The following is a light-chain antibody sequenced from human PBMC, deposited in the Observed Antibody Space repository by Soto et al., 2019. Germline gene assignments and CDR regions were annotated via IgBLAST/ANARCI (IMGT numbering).Light chain of an antibody. CDR3: QQRSNWPPIT. J-gene: IGKJ5*01. CDR2: DAS. Sequence: LSVSPGDRARLSCRASQTVSSYLAWYQQKPGQAHRLLIYDASNRATGIPARFSGSGSGTDFTLTISSLEPEDFAVYYCQQRSNWPPITFGQVPRVEIK. V-gene: IGKV3-11*01. CDR1: QTVSSY.